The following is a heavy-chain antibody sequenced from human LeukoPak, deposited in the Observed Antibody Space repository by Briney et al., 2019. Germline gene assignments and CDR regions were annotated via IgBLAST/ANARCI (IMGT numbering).Heavy chain of an antibody. Sequence: PSETLSLTCTVSGGSISSYYWSWIRQPPGKGLEWIGYIYYSGSTYYNPSLKSRVTISVDTSKNQFSLKLSSVTAADTAVYYCARDSYDCSGGSCYANWFDPWGQGTLVTVSS. CDR1: GGSISSYY. CDR3: ARDSYDCSGGSCYANWFDP. CDR2: IYYSGST. J-gene: IGHJ5*02. D-gene: IGHD2-15*01. V-gene: IGHV4-59*12.